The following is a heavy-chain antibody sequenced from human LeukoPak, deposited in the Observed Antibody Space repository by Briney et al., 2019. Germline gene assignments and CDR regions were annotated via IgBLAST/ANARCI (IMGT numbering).Heavy chain of an antibody. CDR2: ISYDGSNK. D-gene: IGHD3-22*01. V-gene: IGHV3-30*01. CDR1: GFTFSSYA. Sequence: GGSLRLSCAASGFTFSSYAMHWVRQAPGKGLEWVAVISYDGSNKYYADSVKGRFTISRDNSKNTLYLQMNSLRAEDTAVYYCARDTGDSSGYYFDYRGQGTLVTVSS. CDR3: ARDTGDSSGYYFDY. J-gene: IGHJ4*02.